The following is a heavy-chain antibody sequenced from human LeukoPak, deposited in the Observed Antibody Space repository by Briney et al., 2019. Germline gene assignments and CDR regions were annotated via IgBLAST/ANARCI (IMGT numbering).Heavy chain of an antibody. Sequence: GGSLRLSCAASGFTFNSYSLSWVRQAPGKGLEWVSPISSDGDYIYYADSLKGRFTISRDNAKNSLYLQMNNLRAEDTAVYYCARGPATRVYYFDYWGQGTLVTVSS. CDR1: GFTFNSYS. CDR3: ARGPATRVYYFDY. D-gene: IGHD1-26*01. CDR2: ISSDGDYI. V-gene: IGHV3-21*01. J-gene: IGHJ4*02.